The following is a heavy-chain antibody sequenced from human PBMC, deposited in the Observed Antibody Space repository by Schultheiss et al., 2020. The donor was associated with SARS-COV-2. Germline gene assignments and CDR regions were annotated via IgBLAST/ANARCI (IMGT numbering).Heavy chain of an antibody. CDR1: GFTVSSNY. CDR3: ARGIAAHPIDY. V-gene: IGHV3-53*01. Sequence: GGSLRLSCAASGFTVSSNYMSWVRQAPGKGLEWVSVIYSGGSTYYADSVKGRFTISRDNSKNTLYLQMNSLRAEDTAVYYCARGIAAHPIDYWGQGTLVTVSS. D-gene: IGHD6-6*01. CDR2: IYSGGST. J-gene: IGHJ4*02.